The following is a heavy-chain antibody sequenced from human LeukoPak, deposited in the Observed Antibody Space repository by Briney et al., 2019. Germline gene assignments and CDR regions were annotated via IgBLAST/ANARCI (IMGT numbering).Heavy chain of an antibody. CDR2: TYYRSNSYN. CDR1: GDSVSSNSSA. J-gene: IGHJ3*02. V-gene: IGHV6-1*01. D-gene: IGHD4-17*01. Sequence: HTLSLTFAISGDSVSSNSSAWNWIRQSPSRGLEWLGSTYYRSNSYNDYAVSVKIRITINPHTSKNQFSLQLNSVTHEDTAVYYCAAGDYGDYVGAFDIWGQGTMVTVSS. CDR3: AAGDYGDYVGAFDI.